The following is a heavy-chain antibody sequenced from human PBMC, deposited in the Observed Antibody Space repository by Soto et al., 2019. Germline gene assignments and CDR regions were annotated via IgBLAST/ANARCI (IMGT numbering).Heavy chain of an antibody. CDR3: ARDPSWSDYSSSDYMDV. D-gene: IGHD6-6*01. V-gene: IGHV1-46*03. CDR2: INPSGGST. Sequence: ASVKVSCKASGYTFTRYFMHWVRQAPGQGLEWMGRINPSGGSTTYAQKFQGRVTMTRDTSTSTVYMELSSLRSEDTAVYYCARDPSWSDYSSSDYMDVWGKGTTVTVSS. J-gene: IGHJ6*03. CDR1: GYTFTRYF.